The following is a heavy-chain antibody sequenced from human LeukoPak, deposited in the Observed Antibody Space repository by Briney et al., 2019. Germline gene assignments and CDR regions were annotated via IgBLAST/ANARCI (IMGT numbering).Heavy chain of an antibody. CDR3: ARDRVVRGASFDY. J-gene: IGHJ4*02. V-gene: IGHV3-21*01. Sequence: PGGSLRLSCAASGFTFSSYNMNWVRQAPGKGLEWVSSISSSRSYIYYADSVKCRFTISRNNAKNSLYLQMNSLRAEDTAVYYCARDRVVRGASFDYWGQGTLVTISS. CDR2: ISSSRSYI. D-gene: IGHD3-10*01. CDR1: GFTFSSYN.